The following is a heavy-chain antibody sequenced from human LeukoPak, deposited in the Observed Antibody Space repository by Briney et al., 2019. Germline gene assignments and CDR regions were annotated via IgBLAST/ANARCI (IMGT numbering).Heavy chain of an antibody. V-gene: IGHV1-18*01. CDR1: GYTFTSYG. D-gene: IGHD2-2*01. J-gene: IGHJ6*02. CDR3: ARDCSSTSCFLPDPPYYYYGMDV. Sequence: ASVKVSCKASGYTFTSYGISWVRQAPGQGLEWMGWISAYNGNTNYAQKLQGRVTMTTDTSTSTAYMELRSLRSDDTAVYYCARDCSSTSCFLPDPPYYYYGMDVWGQGTTVTVSS. CDR2: ISAYNGNT.